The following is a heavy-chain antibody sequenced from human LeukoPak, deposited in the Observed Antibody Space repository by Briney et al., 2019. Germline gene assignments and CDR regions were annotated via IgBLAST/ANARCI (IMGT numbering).Heavy chain of an antibody. V-gene: IGHV4-4*02. D-gene: IGHD1-26*01. CDR2: IYHSGST. CDR1: GFTFSSYW. Sequence: GSLRLSCVVSGFTFSSYWMTWVRQAPGKGLEWIGEIYHSGSTNYNPSLKSRVTISVDKSKNQFSLQLNSVTAADTAIYYCVSGGNYPIKLFDYWGQGTPVTVSS. J-gene: IGHJ4*02. CDR3: VSGGNYPIKLFDY.